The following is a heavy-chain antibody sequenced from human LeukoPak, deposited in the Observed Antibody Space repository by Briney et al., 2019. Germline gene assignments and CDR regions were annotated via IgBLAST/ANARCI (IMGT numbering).Heavy chain of an antibody. J-gene: IGHJ4*02. V-gene: IGHV4-4*07. CDR2: FHPSGST. D-gene: IGHD3-16*01. CDR1: GGSISSHY. Sequence: SETLSLTCTVSGGSISSHYWNWIRQPAGKGLEWVAFFHPSGSTTYNPSLNSRVTMSVDTSKNQVSLKLRSVSAADTAVYYCAGGRYDHGGIFDYWGQGTLVTVPS. CDR3: AGGRYDHGGIFDY.